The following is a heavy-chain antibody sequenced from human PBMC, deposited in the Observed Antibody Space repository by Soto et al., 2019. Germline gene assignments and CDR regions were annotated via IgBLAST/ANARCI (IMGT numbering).Heavy chain of an antibody. D-gene: IGHD2-2*01. CDR2: VSKSDYT. CDR1: GFYFNNYG. V-gene: IGHV3-21*01. J-gene: IGHJ4*02. Sequence: GALRLSCAVSGFYFNNYGINWVRQAPGKGLEWVSSVSKSDYTYYSDSVKGRFTISRDNAKNSVSLQMNSLRAEDTAVYYCAREDSIIIPAVSDFWGQGTLVTVSS. CDR3: AREDSIIIPAVSDF.